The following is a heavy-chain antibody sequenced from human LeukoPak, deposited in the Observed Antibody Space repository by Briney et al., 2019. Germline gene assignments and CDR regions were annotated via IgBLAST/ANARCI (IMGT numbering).Heavy chain of an antibody. J-gene: IGHJ6*03. D-gene: IGHD6-6*01. V-gene: IGHV1-18*01. CDR3: AQSSSFFYYYMDV. CDR1: GYTFTSYG. CDR2: ISPYIGNT. Sequence: ASVKVSCKASGYTFTSYGISWVRQAPGQVLEWMGWISPYIGNTNYAQKLQGRVTITTDDSTSTAYMELSSLRSEDTAVYYCAQSSSFFYYYMDVWGKGTTVTVSS.